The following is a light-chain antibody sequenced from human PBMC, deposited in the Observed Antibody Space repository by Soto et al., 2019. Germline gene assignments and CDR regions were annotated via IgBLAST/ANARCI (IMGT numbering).Light chain of an antibody. CDR3: QSYDSSLSGVV. CDR1: SSNIGAGYN. CDR2: GNS. V-gene: IGLV1-40*01. J-gene: IGLJ2*01. Sequence: QYVLTQPPSVSGAPGQRVTISCTGSSSNIGAGYNLHWYRQLPGTAPKLLIYGNSNRPSGVPDRFSGSKSGTSASLAITGLQAEDEADYYCQSYDSSLSGVVFGGGTKVTVL.